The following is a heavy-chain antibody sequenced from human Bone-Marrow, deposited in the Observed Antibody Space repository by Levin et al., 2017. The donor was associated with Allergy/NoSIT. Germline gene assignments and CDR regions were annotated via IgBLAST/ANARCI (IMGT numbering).Heavy chain of an antibody. CDR1: GFTFSSYG. CDR3: ARDRRIAAARPRVFDY. D-gene: IGHD6-13*01. J-gene: IGHJ4*02. Sequence: SCAASGFTFSSYGMHWVRQAPGKGLEWVAVIWYDGSNKYYADSVKGRFTISRDNSKNTLYLQMNSLRAEDTAVYYCARDRRIAAARPRVFDYWGQGTLVTVSS. V-gene: IGHV3-33*01. CDR2: IWYDGSNK.